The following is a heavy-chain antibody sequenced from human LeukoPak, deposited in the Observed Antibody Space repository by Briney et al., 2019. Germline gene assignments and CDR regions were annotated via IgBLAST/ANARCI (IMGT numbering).Heavy chain of an antibody. CDR1: GGSISGYY. D-gene: IGHD3-10*01. Sequence: SETLSLTCTVSGGSISGYYWSWIRQPAGKGLEWIGRIYTSGSTNYNPSLKSRVTMSVDTSKNQFSLKLSSVTAADTAVYYCARDSPRLLWFGEPHYYYYMDVWGKGTTVTVSS. J-gene: IGHJ6*03. CDR2: IYTSGST. CDR3: ARDSPRLLWFGEPHYYYYMDV. V-gene: IGHV4-4*07.